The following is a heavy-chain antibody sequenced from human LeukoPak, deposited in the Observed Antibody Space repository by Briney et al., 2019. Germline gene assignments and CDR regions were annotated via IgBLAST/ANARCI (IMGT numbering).Heavy chain of an antibody. CDR2: IYYSGST. Sequence: SETLSLTCTVSGGSISSYYWSWIRQPPGKGLEWNGYIYYSGSTNYNPSLKSRVTISVDTSKNQFSLKLSSVTAADTAVYYCARGQWLVDYWGQGTLVTVSS. CDR1: GGSISSYY. J-gene: IGHJ4*02. V-gene: IGHV4-59*01. CDR3: ARGQWLVDY. D-gene: IGHD6-19*01.